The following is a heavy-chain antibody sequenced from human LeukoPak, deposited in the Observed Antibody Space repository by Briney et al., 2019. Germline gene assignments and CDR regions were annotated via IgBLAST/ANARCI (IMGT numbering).Heavy chain of an antibody. J-gene: IGHJ6*02. Sequence: GGSLRLSCAASGFTVSSNYMSWVRQAPGRGLEWVSVIYSGGGTYYAESVKGRFTISRDNSKNTLYLQLNSLRAEDTAEYYCARDQLYYLGSGSLTVGPFHGMDVWGQGTTVTVS. D-gene: IGHD3-10*01. CDR1: GFTVSSNY. V-gene: IGHV3-66*01. CDR2: IYSGGGT. CDR3: ARDQLYYLGSGSLTVGPFHGMDV.